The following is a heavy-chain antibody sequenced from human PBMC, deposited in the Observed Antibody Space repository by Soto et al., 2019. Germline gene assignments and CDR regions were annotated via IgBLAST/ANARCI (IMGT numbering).Heavy chain of an antibody. V-gene: IGHV3-7*01. J-gene: IGHJ4*02. CDR3: ARDIGYSSFDY. D-gene: IGHD2-15*01. CDR1: GCSFRNYW. Sequence: EVQLVESGGDLFQPGGSLRLSCAASGCSFRNYWMGWVRQAPGKGLEWVANINHDGSEQNFLDSVKGRFTISRDNGKNSLFLQMNSLRAEDTAVYYCARDIGYSSFDYWGQGTLVTVSS. CDR2: INHDGSEQ.